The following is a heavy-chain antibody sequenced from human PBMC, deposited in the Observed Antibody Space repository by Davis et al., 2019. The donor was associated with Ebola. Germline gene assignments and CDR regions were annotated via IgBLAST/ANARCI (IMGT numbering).Heavy chain of an antibody. CDR1: GYTFTGYY. D-gene: IGHD3-3*01. CDR2: INPNSGGT. CDR3: ARVQGPMEDY. J-gene: IGHJ4*02. V-gene: IGHV1-2*02. Sequence: ASVKVSCKASGYTFTGYYMHWVRQAPGQGLEWMGWINPNSGGTNYAQKFQGRVTMTTDTSTSTAYMELRSLRSDDTAVYYCARVQGPMEDYWGQGTLVTVSS.